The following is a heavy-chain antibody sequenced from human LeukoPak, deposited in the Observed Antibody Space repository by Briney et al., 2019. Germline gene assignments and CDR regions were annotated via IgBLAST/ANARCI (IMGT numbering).Heavy chain of an antibody. V-gene: IGHV3-66*01. Sequence: PGGSLRLSCAASGFTFSSYAMSWVRQAPGKGLEWVSGIYSGGSTYYADSVKGRFTISRDNSKNTLYLQMNSLRVEDTAVYYCARTVIAVPAPDYWGQGTLVTVSS. D-gene: IGHD2/OR15-2a*01. J-gene: IGHJ4*02. CDR1: GFTFSSYA. CDR3: ARTVIAVPAPDY. CDR2: IYSGGST.